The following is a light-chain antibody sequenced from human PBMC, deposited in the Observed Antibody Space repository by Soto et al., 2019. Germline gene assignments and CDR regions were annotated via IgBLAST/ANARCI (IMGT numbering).Light chain of an antibody. J-gene: IGKJ2*01. CDR2: AAS. CDR3: QQYASYPCT. Sequence: DIQMTQSPSTLSASVGDRVTISCRASQSIQTWLAWYQQKPGKAPNLLIFAASDLAGGVASRFSGSGSGADFTLTSSRLQADDFANYYCQQYASYPCTFGRGTRLEIK. CDR1: QSIQTW. V-gene: IGKV1-5*01.